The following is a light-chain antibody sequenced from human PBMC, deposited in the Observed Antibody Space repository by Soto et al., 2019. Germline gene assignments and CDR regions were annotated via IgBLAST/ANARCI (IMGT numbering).Light chain of an antibody. CDR2: GTS. CDR3: QQYNNWPPLT. V-gene: IGKV3-15*01. CDR1: QSVSSN. Sequence: EIVMTQSPATLSVSPGERATLFCRASQSVSSNLAWYQQKAGQAPRLLIYGTSTRATGIPARFSGSGSGTDFTLTISSLQSEDFAVYYSQQYNNWPPLTFGGGTKVEIK. J-gene: IGKJ4*01.